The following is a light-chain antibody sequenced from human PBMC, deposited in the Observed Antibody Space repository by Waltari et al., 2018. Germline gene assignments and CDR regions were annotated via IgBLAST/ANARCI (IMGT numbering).Light chain of an antibody. CDR1: QTVRTTY. CDR3: QQYDISPLT. Sequence: EIVLTQSPGTLSLSPGERATLSCRASQTVRTTYLAWYQHKPGQAPTLLIYGASSRATGIPDRFSCSGSGTDFSLTISSLEPEDFAVYYCQQYDISPLTFGGGTKVEIK. V-gene: IGKV3-20*01. CDR2: GAS. J-gene: IGKJ4*01.